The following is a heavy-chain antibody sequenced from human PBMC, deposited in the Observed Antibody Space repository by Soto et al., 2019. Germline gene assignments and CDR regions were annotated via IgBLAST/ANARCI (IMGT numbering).Heavy chain of an antibody. CDR2: ISWDGGST. D-gene: IGHD6-13*01. V-gene: IGHV3-43*01. CDR3: AKDKSEGIAAAGNVFDY. CDR1: GFTFDDYT. J-gene: IGHJ4*02. Sequence: GGSLRLSCAASGFTFDDYTMHWVHQAPGKGLEWVSLISWDGGSTYYADSVKGRFTISRDNSKNSLYLQMNSLRTEDTALYYCAKDKSEGIAAAGNVFDYWGQGTLVTVSS.